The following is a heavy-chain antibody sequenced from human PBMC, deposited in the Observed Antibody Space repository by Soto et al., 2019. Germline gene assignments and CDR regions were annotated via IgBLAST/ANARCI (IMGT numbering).Heavy chain of an antibody. CDR3: ASTGMIVALFDY. Sequence: SETLSLTCAVYGGSFSGYYWSLIRQPPGKGLEWIGEINHSGSTNYNPSLKSRVTISVDTSKNQFSLKLSSVTAADTAVYYCASTGMIVALFDYWGQGTLVTVSS. J-gene: IGHJ4*02. CDR1: GGSFSGYY. V-gene: IGHV4-34*01. CDR2: INHSGST. D-gene: IGHD3-22*01.